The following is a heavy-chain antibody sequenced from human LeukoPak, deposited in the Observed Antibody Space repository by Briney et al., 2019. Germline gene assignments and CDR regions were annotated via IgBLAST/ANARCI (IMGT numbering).Heavy chain of an antibody. CDR3: ARDEVSQRGTMIVVAQGY. D-gene: IGHD3-22*01. Sequence: ASVKVSCKASGGTFSSYAISWVRQAPGQGLEWMGRIIPIFGTANYEQKFQGRVTITTDESTSTAYMELSSLRSEDTAVYYCARDEVSQRGTMIVVAQGYWGQGTLVTVSS. CDR1: GGTFSSYA. CDR2: IIPIFGTA. J-gene: IGHJ4*02. V-gene: IGHV1-69*05.